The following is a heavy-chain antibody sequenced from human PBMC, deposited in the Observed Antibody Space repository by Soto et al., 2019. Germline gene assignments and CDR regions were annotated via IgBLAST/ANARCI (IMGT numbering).Heavy chain of an antibody. J-gene: IGHJ6*02. CDR2: ISAYNGNT. Sequence: ASVKVSCKASGYTFTSYGISWVRQAPGQGLEWMGWISAYNGNTNYAQKLQGRVTMTTDTSTSTAYMELRSLRSDDTAVYYCARDQYDFRSGSYYYAMEVWGQGTKVTVSS. CDR1: GYTFTSYG. V-gene: IGHV1-18*01. CDR3: ARDQYDFRSGSYYYAMEV. D-gene: IGHD3-3*01.